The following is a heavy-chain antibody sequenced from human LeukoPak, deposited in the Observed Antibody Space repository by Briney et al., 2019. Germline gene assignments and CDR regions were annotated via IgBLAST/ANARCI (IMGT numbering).Heavy chain of an antibody. CDR2: IYYSGST. J-gene: IGHJ5*02. V-gene: IGHV4-59*01. CDR3: ARVLVTMVRGVGAWFDP. Sequence: SETLSLTCTVSGGSISSYYWSWIRQPPGKGLEWIGYIYYSGSTNYNPSLKSRVTTSVDTSKNQFSLKLSSVTAADTAVYYCARVLVTMVRGVGAWFDPWGQGTLVTVSS. D-gene: IGHD3-10*01. CDR1: GGSISSYY.